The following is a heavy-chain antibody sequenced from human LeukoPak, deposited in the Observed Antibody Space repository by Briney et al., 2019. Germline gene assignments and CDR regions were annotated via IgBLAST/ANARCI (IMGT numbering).Heavy chain of an antibody. CDR3: ARHPTSPVVVVAAPDY. J-gene: IGHJ4*02. D-gene: IGHD2-15*01. Sequence: SETLSLTCTVSGGSISSSSYYWGWIRQPPGKELEWIRSIYYSGSTYYNPSLKSRVTISVDTSKNQFSLKLSSVTAADTAVYYCARHPTSPVVVVAAPDYWGQGTLVTVSS. CDR2: IYYSGST. V-gene: IGHV4-39*01. CDR1: GGSISSSSYY.